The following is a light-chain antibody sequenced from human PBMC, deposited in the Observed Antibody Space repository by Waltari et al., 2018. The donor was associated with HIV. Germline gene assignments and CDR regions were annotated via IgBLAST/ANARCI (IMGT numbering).Light chain of an antibody. Sequence: TEPPPRSPATPQMVAVSCSGDITHIARTSVSRYQQLPGRAPRLLIYDDNKRPSGISDRFSASKAGMSATLVITGLQVADEADYYCWTWDSSLSLDVFGTGTTVLVL. CDR3: WTWDSSLSLDV. CDR2: DDN. J-gene: IGLJ1*01. V-gene: IGLV1-51*01. CDR1: ITHIARTS.